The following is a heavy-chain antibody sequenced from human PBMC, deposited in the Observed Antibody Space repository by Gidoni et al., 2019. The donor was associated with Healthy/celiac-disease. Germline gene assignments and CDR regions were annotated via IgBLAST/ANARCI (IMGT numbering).Heavy chain of an antibody. CDR3: ARVPRDYIVVVPANALDY. J-gene: IGHJ4*02. V-gene: IGHV1-8*01. CDR2: MNPNSGNT. CDR1: GYTFTSYD. D-gene: IGHD2-2*01. Sequence: QVQLVQSAAEVKKPGASVKVSCKASGYTFTSYDINWVRQATGQGLEWMGWMNPNSGNTGYAQKFQGRVTMTRNTSISTAYMELSSMRSEDTAVYYCARVPRDYIVVVPANALDYWGQGTLVTVSS.